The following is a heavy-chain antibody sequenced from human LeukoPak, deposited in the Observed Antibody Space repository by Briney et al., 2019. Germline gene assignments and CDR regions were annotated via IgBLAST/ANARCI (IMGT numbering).Heavy chain of an antibody. Sequence: SETLSLTCAVYGGSFSVYHWSWIRQPPGKGLEWIGEINHSGSTNYNPSLKSRVTISVDTSKNQFSLKLSSVTAADTAVYYCAKSGGYGLIDYWGQGTLVTVSS. D-gene: IGHD1-26*01. CDR1: GGSFSVYH. CDR2: INHSGST. CDR3: AKSGGYGLIDY. J-gene: IGHJ4*02. V-gene: IGHV4-34*01.